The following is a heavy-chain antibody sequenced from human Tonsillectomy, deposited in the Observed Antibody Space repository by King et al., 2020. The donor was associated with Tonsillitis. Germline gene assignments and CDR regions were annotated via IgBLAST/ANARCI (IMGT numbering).Heavy chain of an antibody. V-gene: IGHV4-31*03. Sequence: QLQESGPGLVKPSQTLSLTCTVSGGSISSGGYYWSWIRQPPGKGLEWIGDIYYSGSTYYNPSLKSRVTISVNTSKNQFSLNLSSVTAADTAVYYCASASEHCSSTICYRLFDYWGQGTLVTASS. CDR1: GGSISSGGYY. CDR2: IYYSGST. CDR3: ASASEHCSSTICYRLFDY. J-gene: IGHJ4*02. D-gene: IGHD2-2*01.